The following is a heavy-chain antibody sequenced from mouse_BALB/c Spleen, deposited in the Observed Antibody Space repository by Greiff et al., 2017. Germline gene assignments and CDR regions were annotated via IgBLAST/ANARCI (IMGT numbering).Heavy chain of an antibody. J-gene: IGHJ2*01. D-gene: IGHD1-1*01. CDR1: GYTFTNYW. CDR2: IYPGGGYT. V-gene: IGHV1-63*02. Sequence: QVHVKQSGAELVRPGTSVKISCKASGYTFTNYWLGWVKQRPGHGLEWIGDIYPGGGYTNYNEKFKGKATLTADTSSSTADMQLSSLTSEDSAVYFCARGGLLLDYWGQGTTLTVSS. CDR3: ARGGLLLDY.